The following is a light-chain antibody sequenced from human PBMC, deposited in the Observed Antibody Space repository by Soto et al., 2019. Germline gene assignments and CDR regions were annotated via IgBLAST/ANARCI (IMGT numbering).Light chain of an antibody. CDR2: TTS. J-gene: IGKJ1*01. CDR3: QQYYNWPRT. Sequence: DIGMTQSAASLSVCPGEGVSLXCRASQSLSSYFVWYQQKPGQARRHLIYTTSTRAHGTPASFSGSGSATEFTLPISSRQSEDFAVYFGQQYYNWPRTFGQGTKVDIK. V-gene: IGKV3-15*01. CDR1: QSLSSY.